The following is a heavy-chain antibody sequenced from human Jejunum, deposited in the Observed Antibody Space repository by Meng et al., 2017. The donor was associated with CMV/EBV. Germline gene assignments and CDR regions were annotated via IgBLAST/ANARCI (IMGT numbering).Heavy chain of an antibody. CDR3: ARLRVSCSSTSCYPNWFDP. CDR2: ICSGDST. Sequence: VSSNNMTWVRQAPGKGLEWVSIICSGDSTYYADFVKRRFTISGDNSKNTLSLQMNSLRAEDTAVYYCARLRVSCSSTSCYPNWFDPWGQGTLVTVSS. J-gene: IGHJ5*02. CDR1: VSSNN. V-gene: IGHV3-53*01. D-gene: IGHD2-2*01.